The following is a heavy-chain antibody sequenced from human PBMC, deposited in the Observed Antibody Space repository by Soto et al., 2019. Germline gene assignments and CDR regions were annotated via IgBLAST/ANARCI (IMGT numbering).Heavy chain of an antibody. D-gene: IGHD3-3*01. CDR3: ARDRLEWITNYYYYGMDV. V-gene: IGHV1-2*02. Sequence: ASVKVSCKASGYTFTGYYMHWVRQAPGQGLEWMGWINPNSGGTNYAQKFQGRVTMTRDTSISTAYMELSRLRSDDTAVYYCARDRLEWITNYYYYGMDVWGQGTTVTVSS. J-gene: IGHJ6*02. CDR2: INPNSGGT. CDR1: GYTFTGYY.